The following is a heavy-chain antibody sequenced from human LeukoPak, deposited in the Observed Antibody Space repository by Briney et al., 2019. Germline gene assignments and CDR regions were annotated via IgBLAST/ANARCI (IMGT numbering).Heavy chain of an antibody. J-gene: IGHJ4*02. CDR3: ANPDYCSSTSCYE. CDR2: ISSSSSAI. D-gene: IGHD2-2*01. V-gene: IGHV3-48*01. Sequence: PGGSLRLSCAASGFTFSTYSMNWVRQAPGKGLVWVSYISSSSSAIYYADSVKGRFTISRDNAKNSLYLQMNSLRAEDTAVYYCANPDYCSSTSCYEWGQGTLVTVSS. CDR1: GFTFSTYS.